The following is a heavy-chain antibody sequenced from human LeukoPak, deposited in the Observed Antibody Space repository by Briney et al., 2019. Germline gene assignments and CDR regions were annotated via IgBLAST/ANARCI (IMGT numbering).Heavy chain of an antibody. D-gene: IGHD2-21*01. CDR2: IGRGTSNI. CDR3: AREDGEMFDY. J-gene: IGHJ4*02. Sequence: VRQAPGQGVEWVSSIGRGTSNIYYADSVKGRFTISRDNAKNSLYLQMNSLRAEDTAVYYCAREDGEMFDYWGQGILVTVSS. V-gene: IGHV3-21*01.